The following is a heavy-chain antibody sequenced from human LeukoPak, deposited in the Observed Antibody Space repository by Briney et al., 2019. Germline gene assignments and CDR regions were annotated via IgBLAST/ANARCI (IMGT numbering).Heavy chain of an antibody. J-gene: IGHJ4*02. Sequence: SETLSLTCTVSGGSIISSSYYWGWIRQPPGKGLEWIGSIYYSGSTYYNPSLKSRVTISVDTSKNQFSLKLSSVTAADTAVYYCARQVWGYCSSTSCYYYFDYWGQGTLVTVSS. CDR1: GGSIISSSYY. D-gene: IGHD2-2*01. CDR2: IYYSGST. CDR3: ARQVWGYCSSTSCYYYFDY. V-gene: IGHV4-39*01.